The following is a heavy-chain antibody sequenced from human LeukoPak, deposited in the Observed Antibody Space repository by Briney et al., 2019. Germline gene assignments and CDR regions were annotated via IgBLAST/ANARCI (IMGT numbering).Heavy chain of an antibody. CDR2: ISWNSGSI. CDR3: AKEQSSGWYYFDY. CDR1: GFTFDDYA. V-gene: IGHV3-9*01. J-gene: IGHJ4*02. D-gene: IGHD6-19*01. Sequence: GGSPRLSCAASGFTFDDYAMHWVRQAPGKGLEWVSGISWNSGSIGYADSVKGRFTISRDNSKNTLYLQMNSLRAEDTAVYYCAKEQSSGWYYFDYWGQGTLVTVSS.